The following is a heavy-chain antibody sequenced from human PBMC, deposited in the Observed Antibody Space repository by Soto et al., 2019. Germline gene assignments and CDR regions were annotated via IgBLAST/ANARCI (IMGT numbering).Heavy chain of an antibody. J-gene: IGHJ5*02. Sequence: GGSLRLSCAASGFTFSTYAMAWVRQAPGKGLEWVSGVSASGLNTDYADPVKGRFYISRDNSKNSVFLQMNSLRAEDTAIYYCATAGSGYYYNHWGQGILVTVSS. D-gene: IGHD3-22*01. V-gene: IGHV3-23*01. CDR2: VSASGLNT. CDR3: ATAGSGYYYNH. CDR1: GFTFSTYA.